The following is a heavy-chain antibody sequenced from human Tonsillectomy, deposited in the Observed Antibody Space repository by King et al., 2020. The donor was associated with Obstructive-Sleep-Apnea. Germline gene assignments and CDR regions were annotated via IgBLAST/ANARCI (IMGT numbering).Heavy chain of an antibody. CDR3: ATDERALDD. Sequence: VQLVESGGGLVQPGGSLRLSCATSGFTFSTYKMNWVRHTPGKGLEWVAHIGVGSSPIYYADSVKGLFTISRDNARNSLYLQMNNLGSEDTAVYYCATDERALDDWGQGTLVTVSS. CDR1: GFTFSTYK. V-gene: IGHV3-48*01. J-gene: IGHJ4*02. CDR2: IGVGSSPI. D-gene: IGHD1-1*01.